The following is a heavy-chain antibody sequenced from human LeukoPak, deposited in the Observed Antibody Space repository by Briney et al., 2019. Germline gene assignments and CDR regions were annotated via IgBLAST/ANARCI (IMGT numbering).Heavy chain of an antibody. J-gene: IGHJ4*02. CDR2: LSSDGVNK. Sequence: GGSLRLSCAASGFTFSSYPMHWVRQTPGKGLEWVAILSSDGVNKRYADSVQGRFTISRDNAKNSLYLQMNSLRAEDTAVYYCARVVTAMAFDYWGQGTLVTVSS. CDR1: GFTFSSYP. V-gene: IGHV3-30-3*01. CDR3: ARVVTAMAFDY. D-gene: IGHD2-21*02.